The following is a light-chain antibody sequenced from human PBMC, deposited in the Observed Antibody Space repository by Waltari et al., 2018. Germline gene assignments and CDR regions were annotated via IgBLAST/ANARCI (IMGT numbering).Light chain of an antibody. CDR3: YSAADNNRGV. J-gene: IGLJ2*01. Sequence: SYELTQPSSVSVSPGQTARITCSGDVLANKSARWFQQKPGQAPVLVIYNDSDRPSGIPERFSGSSSGTTVTLTISGAQVEDEANYYCYSAADNNRGVFGGGTKLTVL. V-gene: IGLV3-27*01. CDR1: VLANKS. CDR2: NDS.